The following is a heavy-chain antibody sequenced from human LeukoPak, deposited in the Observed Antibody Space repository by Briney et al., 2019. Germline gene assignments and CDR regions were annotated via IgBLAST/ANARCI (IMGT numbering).Heavy chain of an antibody. CDR1: EFTFSSFG. CDR2: IQYDGSNK. Sequence: PGGSLRLSCSASEFTFSSFGMHWVRQAPGKGLEWVAFIQYDGSNKYHADSVKGRFTISRDNSKNMLYLQMNSLRAEDTAVYYCARDYGSGIDQWGQGTQVTVSS. V-gene: IGHV3-30*02. D-gene: IGHD3-10*01. J-gene: IGHJ4*02. CDR3: ARDYGSGIDQ.